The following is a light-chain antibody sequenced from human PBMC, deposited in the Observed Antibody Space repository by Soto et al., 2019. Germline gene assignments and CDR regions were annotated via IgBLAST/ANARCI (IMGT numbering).Light chain of an antibody. CDR1: SSDVGGYNY. V-gene: IGLV2-8*01. Sequence: QSALTQPPSASGSPGQSVTISCTGTSSDVGGYNYVSWYQQHPGKAPKLMIYEVSKRPSGVPDRFSGSKSGNTASLTVSGLQSEDEADYYCSSYAGSGESWVFGGGTKLTVL. CDR2: EVS. CDR3: SSYAGSGESWV. J-gene: IGLJ3*02.